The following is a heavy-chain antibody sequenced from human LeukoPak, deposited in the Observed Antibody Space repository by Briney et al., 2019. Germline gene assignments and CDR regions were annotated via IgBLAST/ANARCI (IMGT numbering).Heavy chain of an antibody. CDR1: GFTVSSNY. CDR2: IYSGGST. D-gene: IGHD3-10*01. CDR3: ASAYYGPGSYYKIFDY. V-gene: IGHV3-53*01. J-gene: IGHJ4*02. Sequence: GGSLRLSCAASGFTVSSNYMSWVRQAPGKGLEWVSVIYSGGSTYYADSVKGRFTISRDNSKNTLYLQMNSLRAEDTAVYYCASAYYGPGSYYKIFDYWGQGTLVTVSS.